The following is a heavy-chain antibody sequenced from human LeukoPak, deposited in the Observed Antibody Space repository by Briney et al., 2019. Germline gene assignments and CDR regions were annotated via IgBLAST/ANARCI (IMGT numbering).Heavy chain of an antibody. D-gene: IGHD1-26*01. J-gene: IGHJ4*02. CDR3: ARGHSTSGSFDY. CDR1: GYTFTGYY. Sequence: ASVKVSCRASGYTFTGYYIHWVRQAPGQGLEWMGWVNPNSGGTGQVREWMRWVNPNSVGTDYAQKFQGRVTMTGDTSITTAYMELSRLTSDDTAVYYCARGHSTSGSFDYWGQGTPVTVST. CDR2: VNPNSVGT. V-gene: IGHV1-2*02.